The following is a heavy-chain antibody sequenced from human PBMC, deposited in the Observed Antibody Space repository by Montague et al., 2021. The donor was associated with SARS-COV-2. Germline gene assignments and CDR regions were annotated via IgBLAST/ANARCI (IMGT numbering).Heavy chain of an antibody. V-gene: IGHV4-59*01. CDR1: GGSFSGFY. CDR3: ARGSGWMGNAFDI. CDR2: IYYSGST. D-gene: IGHD6-19*01. J-gene: IGHJ3*02. Sequence: SETLSLTCAVYGGSFSGFYWSWIRQPPGKGLEWIGYIYYSGSTNYNPSLKSRVTISVDTSKNQFSLKLSPVTAADTAVYYCARGSGWMGNAFDIWGQGTMVTVSS.